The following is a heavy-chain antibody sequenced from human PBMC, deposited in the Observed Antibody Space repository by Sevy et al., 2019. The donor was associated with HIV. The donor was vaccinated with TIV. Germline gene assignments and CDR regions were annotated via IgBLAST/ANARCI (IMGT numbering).Heavy chain of an antibody. V-gene: IGHV3-7*01. D-gene: IGHD5-12*01. CDR1: GFTFSNFW. Sequence: GGSLRLSCVASGFTFSNFWMSWVRQAPGKGLEWVANIKRDGSEKYYVASVKGRFTISRDNAKNSVHLQINTLRAEDTAVYYCAREGSAYDTYYYHYAMDVWGQGTTVTVSS. CDR2: IKRDGSEK. J-gene: IGHJ6*02. CDR3: AREGSAYDTYYYHYAMDV.